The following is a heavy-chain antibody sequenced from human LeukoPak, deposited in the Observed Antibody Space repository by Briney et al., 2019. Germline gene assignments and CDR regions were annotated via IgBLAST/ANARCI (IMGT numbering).Heavy chain of an antibody. D-gene: IGHD6-13*01. V-gene: IGHV1-2*02. CDR2: INPNSGGT. J-gene: IGHJ4*02. CDR1: GYTFTGYY. CDR3: ARGDRILSSSWYSGFFDY. Sequence: ASVKVSCKASGYTFTGYYMHRVRQAPGQGLEWMGWINPNSGGTNYAQKFQGRVTMTRDTSISTAYMELSRLRSDDTAVYYCARGDRILSSSWYSGFFDYWGQGTLVTVSS.